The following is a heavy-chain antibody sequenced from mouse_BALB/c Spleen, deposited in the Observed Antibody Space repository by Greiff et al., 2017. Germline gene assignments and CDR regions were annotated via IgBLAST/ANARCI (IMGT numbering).Heavy chain of an antibody. J-gene: IGHJ3*01. CDR1: GYAFSSYW. CDR2: IYPGDGDT. Sequence: QVQLKESGAELVRPGSSVKISCKASGYAFSSYWMNWVKQRPGQGLEWIGQIYPGDGDTNYNGKFKGKATLTADKSSSTAYMQLSSLTSEDSAVYFCARGGLNDGFAYWGQGTLVTVSA. D-gene: IGHD2-12*01. V-gene: IGHV1-80*01. CDR3: ARGGLNDGFAY.